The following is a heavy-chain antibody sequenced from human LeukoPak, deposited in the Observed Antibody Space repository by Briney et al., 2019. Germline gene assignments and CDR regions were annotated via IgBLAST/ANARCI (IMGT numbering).Heavy chain of an antibody. CDR2: FDPEDGET. Sequence: ASVKVSCKVAGYTLTELSMHWVRQAPGKGLEWMGGFDPEDGETIYAQKFQGRVTMTEDTSTDTAYMELSSLRSEDTAVYYCATGRSILTGYYSRGDAFDIWGQGTMVTVSS. J-gene: IGHJ3*02. CDR3: ATGRSILTGYYSRGDAFDI. V-gene: IGHV1-24*01. CDR1: GYTLTELS. D-gene: IGHD3-9*01.